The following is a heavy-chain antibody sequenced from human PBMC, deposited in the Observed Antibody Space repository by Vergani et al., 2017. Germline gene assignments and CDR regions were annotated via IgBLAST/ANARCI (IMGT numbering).Heavy chain of an antibody. J-gene: IGHJ4*02. CDR3: AKIQGRGGAYYDYIWGSYRDDDY. D-gene: IGHD3-16*02. CDR1: GFTFSSYA. CDR2: ISYDGSNK. V-gene: IGHV3-30-3*02. Sequence: QVQLVESGGGVVQPGRSLRLSCAASGFTFSSYAMHWVRQAPGKGLEWVAVISYDGSNKYYADSVKGRFTISRDNSKNTLYLQMNSLRAEDTAVYYCAKIQGRGGAYYDYIWGSYRDDDYWGQGTLVTVSS.